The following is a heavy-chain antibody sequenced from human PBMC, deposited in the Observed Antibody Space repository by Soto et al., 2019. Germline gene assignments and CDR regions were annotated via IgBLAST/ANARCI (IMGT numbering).Heavy chain of an antibody. V-gene: IGHV3-33*01. CDR3: ARSSVGGSTWFAP. Sequence: QVQLVESGGGVVQPGRSLRLSCAASGFTFSRYGMNWVRQAPGKGLEWVAVIWYDGSDKYYADSVKGRFTISRDNSKKKRELQLDSVRAEDTAVDYCARSSVGGSTWFAPGGQGTLVTVSS. CDR2: IWYDGSDK. D-gene: IGHD3-16*01. CDR1: GFTFSRYG. J-gene: IGHJ5*02.